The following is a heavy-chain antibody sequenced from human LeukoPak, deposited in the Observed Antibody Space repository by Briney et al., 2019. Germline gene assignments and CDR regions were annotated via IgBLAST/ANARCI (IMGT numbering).Heavy chain of an antibody. J-gene: IGHJ3*02. CDR2: ISSNNNYI. Sequence: GALRLSCAASGFTFSGYSMSWVRQAPGKGLDWVSSISSNNNYIYYAGSVKGRFTISRDNAKNSLYLEMNSLRAVDTAVYYCARALATVDAFDIWGQGTMVTVSS. CDR3: ARALATVDAFDI. V-gene: IGHV3-21*01. CDR1: GFTFSGYS. D-gene: IGHD4-17*01.